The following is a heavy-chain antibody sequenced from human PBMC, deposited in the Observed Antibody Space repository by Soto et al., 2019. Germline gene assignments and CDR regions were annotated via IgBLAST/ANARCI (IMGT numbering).Heavy chain of an antibody. CDR3: ARALERRGGIDYYYYGMDV. J-gene: IGHJ6*02. CDR2: IIPIFGTA. Sequence: QVQLVQSGAEVKKPGSSMKVSCKASGGTFSSYAISWVRQAPGQGLEWMGGIIPIFGTANYAQKFQGRVTITADESTSTAYMELSSLRSEDTAVYYCARALERRGGIDYYYYGMDVWGQGTTVTVSS. CDR1: GGTFSSYA. V-gene: IGHV1-69*01. D-gene: IGHD1-1*01.